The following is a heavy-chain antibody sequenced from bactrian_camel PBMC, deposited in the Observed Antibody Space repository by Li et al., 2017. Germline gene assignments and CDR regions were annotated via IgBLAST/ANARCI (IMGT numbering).Heavy chain of an antibody. J-gene: IGHJ4*01. CDR3: AASGYSWGTTWANPSRYEL. V-gene: IGHV3S1*01. CDR1: GFTFDDGW. CDR2: IHVDSGVT. Sequence: HVQLVESGGDLVRPGGSLRLSCVASGFTFDDGWMYWVSRIHVDSGVTVYADSVKGRFTASQDNTKNTLSLVMDNLKPEDTGTYYCAASGYSWGTTWANPSRYELWGQGTQVTVS. D-gene: IGHD5*01.